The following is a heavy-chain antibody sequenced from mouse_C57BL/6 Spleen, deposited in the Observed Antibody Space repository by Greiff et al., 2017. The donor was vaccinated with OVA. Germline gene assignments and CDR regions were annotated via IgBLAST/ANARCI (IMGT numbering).Heavy chain of an antibody. CDR2: ISSGSSTI. Sequence: EVNLVESGGGLVKPGGSLKLSCAASGFTFSDYGMHWVRQAPEKGLEWVAYISSGSSTIYYADTVKGRFTISRDNAKNTLFLQMTSLRSEDTAMYYCARDLYYYAMDYWGQGTSVTVSS. CDR1: GFTFSDYG. V-gene: IGHV5-17*01. CDR3: ARDLYYYAMDY. J-gene: IGHJ4*01.